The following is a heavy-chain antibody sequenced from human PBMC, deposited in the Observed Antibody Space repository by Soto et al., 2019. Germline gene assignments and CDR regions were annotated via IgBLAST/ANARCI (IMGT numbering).Heavy chain of an antibody. D-gene: IGHD4-4*01. CDR1: PFNFNKYA. CDR2: TGCYCGST. Sequence: ELSLRCSCSPSPFNFNKYALIYVRQAPGKRLEWVSSTGCYCGSTWYADSWKGRWTIGRDSSKNTLYLEMNSLRVQDTASYSFATYPQEVLSQYFGYWERVTLVTVAS. CDR3: ATYPQEVLSQYFGY. V-gene: IGHV3-23*01. J-gene: IGHJ4*02.